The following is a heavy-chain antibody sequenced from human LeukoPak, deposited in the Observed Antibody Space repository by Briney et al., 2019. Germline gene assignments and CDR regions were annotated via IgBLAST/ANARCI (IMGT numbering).Heavy chain of an antibody. J-gene: IGHJ5*02. Sequence: SETLSLTCAVYGGSFSGYYWSWIRQPPGEGLEWIGEINHSGSTNYNPSLKSRVTISVDTSKNQFSLKLSSVTAADTAVYYCARMYDWSGAWFDPWGQGTLVTVSS. CDR1: GGSFSGYY. V-gene: IGHV4-34*01. CDR3: ARMYDWSGAWFDP. CDR2: INHSGST. D-gene: IGHD1-1*01.